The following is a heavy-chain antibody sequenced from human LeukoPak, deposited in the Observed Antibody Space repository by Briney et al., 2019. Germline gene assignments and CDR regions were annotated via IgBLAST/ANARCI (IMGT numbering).Heavy chain of an antibody. J-gene: IGHJ4*02. CDR2: ITSSGSTI. CDR3: ARDLPGIAVAGPDY. CDR1: GFTFSTYE. Sequence: GGSLRLSCTASGFTFSTYEMNWVRQAPGKGLEWVSYITSSGSTIYYADSVKGRFTISRDNAKNSLYLQMNSLRAEDTAIYYCARDLPGIAVAGPDYWGQGTLVTVSS. D-gene: IGHD6-19*01. V-gene: IGHV3-48*03.